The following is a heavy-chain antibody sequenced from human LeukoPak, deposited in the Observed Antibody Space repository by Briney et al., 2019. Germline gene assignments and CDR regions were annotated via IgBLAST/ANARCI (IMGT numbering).Heavy chain of an antibody. J-gene: IGHJ5*02. Sequence: PGGSLRLSCAASGFTFSSYSMNWVRQAPGKGLEWVSYISSSSSTIYYADSVKGRFTISRDNAKNSLSLQMNSLRAEDTAVYYCARAGYCSGGSCIRSFDPWGQGTLVTVSS. CDR2: ISSSSSTI. CDR3: ARAGYCSGGSCIRSFDP. CDR1: GFTFSSYS. D-gene: IGHD2-15*01. V-gene: IGHV3-48*01.